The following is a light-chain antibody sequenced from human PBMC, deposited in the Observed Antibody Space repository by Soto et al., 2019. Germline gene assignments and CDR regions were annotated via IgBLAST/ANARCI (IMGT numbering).Light chain of an antibody. CDR3: AAWDDSLKVVV. V-gene: IGLV1-44*01. J-gene: IGLJ2*01. CDR1: RPNIGSNT. Sequence: QSVVTQPPSASGTPGQRVTMSCSGSRPNIGSNTVNWYQQLPGTAPKVLIYSNDQRPSGVPDRFSGSKSGTSASLAISGLQSEDEADYYCAAWDDSLKVVVFGGGTQLTVL. CDR2: SND.